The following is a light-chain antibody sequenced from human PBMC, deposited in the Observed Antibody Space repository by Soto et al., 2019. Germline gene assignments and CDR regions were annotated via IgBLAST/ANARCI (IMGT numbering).Light chain of an antibody. J-gene: IGKJ5*01. Sequence: EIVLTQSPGTLSLSPGERATLSCRASQSVSSSYLAWYQQKPGQAPRLLIYGASSRATGIPDRFSGSGSGTDFTLNISRLETEDFAVYYCQQYANSPQTFGQGTRLEIK. CDR3: QQYANSPQT. CDR2: GAS. CDR1: QSVSSSY. V-gene: IGKV3-20*01.